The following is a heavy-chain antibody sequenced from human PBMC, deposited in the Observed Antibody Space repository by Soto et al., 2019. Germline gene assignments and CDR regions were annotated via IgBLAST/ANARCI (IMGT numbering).Heavy chain of an antibody. J-gene: IGHJ4*02. CDR1: GYSFTSLD. Sequence: ASGKVCGKASGYSFTSLDINWVRQTTGQGLEWMGWMQPSSGRTGYAQKFQGRVTMTRDTSINTAYMELSSLTSDDTAFYYCARGVTAGVDYWGQGTLVTVSS. CDR3: ARGVTAGVDY. CDR2: MQPSSGRT. V-gene: IGHV1-8*01. D-gene: IGHD1-26*01.